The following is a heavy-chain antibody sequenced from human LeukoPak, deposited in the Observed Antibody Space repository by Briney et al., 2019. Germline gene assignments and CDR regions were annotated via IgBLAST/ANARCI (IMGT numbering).Heavy chain of an antibody. D-gene: IGHD3-10*01. Sequence: SETLSLTCTVSGGSISSGSYYWSWIRQPAGKGLEWIGRIYTSGSTNYNPSLKSRVTISVDTSKNQFSLKLNSVTGADTAVDYCSRDRSIWFGESYYYYYYMDGWGKGTTVTGSS. CDR2: IYTSGST. V-gene: IGHV4-61*02. CDR3: SRDRSIWFGESYYYYYYMDG. CDR1: GGSISSGSYY. J-gene: IGHJ6*03.